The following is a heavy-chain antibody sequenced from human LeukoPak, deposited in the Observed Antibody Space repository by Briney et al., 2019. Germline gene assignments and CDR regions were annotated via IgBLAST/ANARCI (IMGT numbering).Heavy chain of an antibody. Sequence: GGSLRLSCAASGFTFSSYSMNWVRQAPGKGLEWVSSISSSSSYIYYADSVKGRFTISRDNSKNTLYLQMNSLRAEDTAVYYCARDRGWKGGWYFDLWGRGTLVTVSS. D-gene: IGHD1-1*01. CDR2: ISSSSSYI. J-gene: IGHJ2*01. CDR1: GFTFSSYS. CDR3: ARDRGWKGGWYFDL. V-gene: IGHV3-21*01.